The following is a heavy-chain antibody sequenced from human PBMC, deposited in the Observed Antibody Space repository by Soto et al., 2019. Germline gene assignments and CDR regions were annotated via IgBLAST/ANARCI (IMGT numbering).Heavy chain of an antibody. V-gene: IGHV3-23*01. D-gene: IGHD3-10*01. CDR3: AKDRDSITMVRGVIWGMDV. J-gene: IGHJ6*04. CDR2: ISGSGGST. Sequence: GGSLRLSCAASGFTFSSYAMSWVRQAPGKGLEWVSAISGSGGSTYYADSAKGRFTISRDNSKXTLXLQMXSLRAEDTAVYYCAKDRDSITMVRGVIWGMDVWGKGTTVTVSS. CDR1: GFTFSSYA.